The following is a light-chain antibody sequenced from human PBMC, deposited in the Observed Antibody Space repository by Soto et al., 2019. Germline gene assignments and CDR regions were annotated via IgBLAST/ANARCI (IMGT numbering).Light chain of an antibody. V-gene: IGLV2-23*03. CDR2: EGN. CDR3: SSSATSSTFVV. CDR1: SSDVGSYNL. Sequence: QSALTQPASVSGSPGQSITISCTGTSSDVGSYNLVSWYQHHPGKAPKLMIFEGNKRPLGVSNRFSGSKSGNTASLTIFGLQAEDEADYYCSSSATSSTFVVFGGGTKLTVL. J-gene: IGLJ2*01.